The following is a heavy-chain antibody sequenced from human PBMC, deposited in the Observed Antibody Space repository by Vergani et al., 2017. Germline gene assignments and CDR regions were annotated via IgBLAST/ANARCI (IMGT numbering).Heavy chain of an antibody. Sequence: QVQLVQSGAEVKKPGSSVKVSCKASGGTFSSYAISWVRQAPGQGLEWMGGIIPIFGTANYAQKFQGRVTITADESTTTAYMELSSLRSEDTAVYYCAGAPLLYDSSGYYYYYYYMDVWGKGTTVTVSS. J-gene: IGHJ6*03. V-gene: IGHV1-69*01. CDR1: GGTFSSYA. CDR2: IIPIFGTA. D-gene: IGHD3-22*01. CDR3: AGAPLLYDSSGYYYYYYYMDV.